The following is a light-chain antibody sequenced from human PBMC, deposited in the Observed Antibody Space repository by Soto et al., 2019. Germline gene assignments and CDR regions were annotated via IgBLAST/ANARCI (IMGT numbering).Light chain of an antibody. CDR1: SSNIGRST. J-gene: IGLJ1*01. V-gene: IGLV1-44*01. CDR3: SSYTSRSTRV. CDR2: SND. Sequence: QSVLTQPPSASGTPGQRVTISCSGSSSNIGRSTVSWYQQLPGTAPKLLIYSNDERPSGVPDRFSGSKSGTSASLAISGLQAEDEADYYCSSYTSRSTRVFGTGTKLTVL.